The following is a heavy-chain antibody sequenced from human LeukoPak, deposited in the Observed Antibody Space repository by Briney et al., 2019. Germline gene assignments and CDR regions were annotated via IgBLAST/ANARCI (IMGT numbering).Heavy chain of an antibody. CDR3: ARGDSYYYYYMDV. CDR1: GYTFTGYY. V-gene: IGHV1-2*06. J-gene: IGHJ6*03. D-gene: IGHD5-24*01. Sequence: RASVKVSCKASGYTFTGYYMHWVRQAPGQGLEWMGRINPNSGGTNYAQTFQGRVTMTRDTSISTAYMELSRLRSDDTAVYYCARGDSYYYYYMDVWGKETTVTVSS. CDR2: INPNSGGT.